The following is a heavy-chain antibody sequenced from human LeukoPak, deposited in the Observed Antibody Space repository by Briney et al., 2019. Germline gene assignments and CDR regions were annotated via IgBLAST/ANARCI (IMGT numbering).Heavy chain of an antibody. CDR1: GFTFSNYA. CDR3: AKDASTVILRFDY. CDR2: ISGNGGST. V-gene: IGHV3-23*01. J-gene: IGHJ4*02. Sequence: PGGSLRLSCAASGFTFSNYAMAWVRQAPGKGLEWVSAISGNGGSTYYADSVKGRFTISRDNSKNTLYLQMNSLRVEDTAVYYCAKDASTVILRFDYWGQGTLVTVSS. D-gene: IGHD4-17*01.